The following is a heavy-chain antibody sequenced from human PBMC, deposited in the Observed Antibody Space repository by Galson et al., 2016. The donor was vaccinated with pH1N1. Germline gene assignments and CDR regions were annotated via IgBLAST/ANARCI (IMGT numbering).Heavy chain of an antibody. D-gene: IGHD3-3*01. CDR3: ARESLEWLIISGHRVQLNWFDP. CDR2: VSGTGST. CDR1: GGSITSDSDF. Sequence: TLSLTCTVSGGSITSDSDFWTWIRQPAGKGLEWIGRVSGTGSTNYNPSLKSRVTISIDTSKSQFSLKMASVTAADTAVYFCARESLEWLIISGHRVQLNWFDPWGQGTL. V-gene: IGHV4-61*02. J-gene: IGHJ5*02.